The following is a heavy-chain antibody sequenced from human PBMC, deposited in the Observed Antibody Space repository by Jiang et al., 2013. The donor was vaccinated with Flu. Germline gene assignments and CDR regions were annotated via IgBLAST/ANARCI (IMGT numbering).Heavy chain of an antibody. J-gene: IGHJ4*02. CDR3: ANDLCGGDCRFDY. CDR2: IWYDGSNK. V-gene: IGHV3-33*06. CDR1: GFTFSSYG. D-gene: IGHD2-21*02. Sequence: VQLVESGGGVVQPGRSLRLSCAASGFTFSSYGMHWVRQAPGKGLEWVAVIWYDGSNKYYADSVKGRFTISRDNSKNTLYLQMNSLRAEDTAVYYCANDLCGGDCRFDYWGQGTLVTVSS.